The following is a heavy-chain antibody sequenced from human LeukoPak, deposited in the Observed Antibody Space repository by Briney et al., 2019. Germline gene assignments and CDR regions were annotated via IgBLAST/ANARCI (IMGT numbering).Heavy chain of an antibody. CDR1: DSTVRSNY. V-gene: IGHV3-66*04. J-gene: IGHJ4*02. CDR2: IYSGGSS. D-gene: IGHD7-27*01. Sequence: GGSLRLSSPAYDSTVRSNYMSWVRLAPGRGLEWVSVIYSGGSSYYADSVKGRFTISRDNPQNTLFLPVSSLRAGDTAGYYCARRTVTGVDYWGQGTLVTVSS. CDR3: ARRTVTGVDY.